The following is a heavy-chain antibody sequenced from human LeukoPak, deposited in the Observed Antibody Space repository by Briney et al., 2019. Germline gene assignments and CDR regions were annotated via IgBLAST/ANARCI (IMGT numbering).Heavy chain of an antibody. V-gene: IGHV4-39*01. CDR2: IYYSGST. D-gene: IGHD3-16*01. CDR3: VRGSTLRHYQY. CDR1: GGSISSSSYY. J-gene: IGHJ4*02. Sequence: SETLSLTCTVSGGSISSSSYYWGWIRRPPGKGLEWIGSIYYSGSTYYNPSLKSRVTVSVDTSKNQFSLKLSSVTAADTAVYYCVRGSTLRHYQYWGQGTLVTVSS.